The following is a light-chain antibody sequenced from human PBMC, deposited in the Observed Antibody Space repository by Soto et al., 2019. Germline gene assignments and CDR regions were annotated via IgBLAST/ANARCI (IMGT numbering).Light chain of an antibody. CDR1: QSVSSSY. CDR2: GAS. V-gene: IGKV3-20*01. Sequence: SVLTQSPDTLSLSPGERATLSCRASQSVSSSYLAWYQQKPGQAPRLLIYGASSRATGIPDRFSGSGSGTDFTLTISRLEPEDFAVYYCQQYGSSPWTFCQGTNVDIK. J-gene: IGKJ1*01. CDR3: QQYGSSPWT.